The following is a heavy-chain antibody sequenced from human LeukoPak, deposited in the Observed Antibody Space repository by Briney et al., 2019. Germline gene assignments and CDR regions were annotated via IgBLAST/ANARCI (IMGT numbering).Heavy chain of an antibody. CDR3: AKITDFWSGYFDY. J-gene: IGHJ4*02. V-gene: IGHV3-23*01. CDR2: ISGSAGST. CDR1: GFTFSSYA. D-gene: IGHD3-3*01. Sequence: PGGSLRLSCATSGFTFSSYAMSWVRQAPGKGLEWVSAISGSAGSTYYADSVTGRFTISRDNSKNTLYLQMNSLRAEDTAVYYCAKITDFWSGYFDYWGQGTLVTVSS.